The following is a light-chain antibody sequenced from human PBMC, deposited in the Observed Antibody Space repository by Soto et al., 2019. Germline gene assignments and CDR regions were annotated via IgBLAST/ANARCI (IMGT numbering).Light chain of an antibody. CDR2: DVA. CDR3: VSYTSSTTYV. CDR1: SSDVGGSNF. V-gene: IGLV2-14*03. J-gene: IGLJ1*01. Sequence: QSVLTQPASVSYSPGQSITISCTGTSSDVGGSNFVSWYQQHPGKPPKLIIYDVANRPSGVSNRFSGSKSGSTASLIISRLQTEDEADYYCVSYTSSTTYVFGTGTRSPS.